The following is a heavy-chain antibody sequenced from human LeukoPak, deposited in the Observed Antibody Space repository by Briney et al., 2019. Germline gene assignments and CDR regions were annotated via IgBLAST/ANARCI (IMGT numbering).Heavy chain of an antibody. CDR3: AREKTYYYDSSPLDY. J-gene: IGHJ4*02. CDR1: GGSISSGGYS. CDR2: IYHSGST. D-gene: IGHD3-22*01. V-gene: IGHV4-30-2*05. Sequence: SETLSLTCAVSGGSISSGGYSWSWIRQPPGKGLEWIVYIYHSGSTYYNPSLKSRVTISVDTSKNQFSLKLSSVTAADTAVYYCAREKTYYYDSSPLDYWGQGTLVTVSS.